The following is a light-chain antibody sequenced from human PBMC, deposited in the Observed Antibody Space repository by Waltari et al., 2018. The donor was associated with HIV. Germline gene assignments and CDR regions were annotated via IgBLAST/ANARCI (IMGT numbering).Light chain of an antibody. CDR1: SSDLINYNY. CDR2: EVT. V-gene: IGLV2-8*01. CDR3: SSYAGSDNPYV. J-gene: IGLJ1*01. Sequence: QSALTQPPSASGSPGQSATISCTGTSSDLINYNYVSWYQQYPGKAPKLIIFEVTKRPSGVPDRFSGSKSGDTASLTVSGLQAEDEADYYCSSYAGSDNPYVFGSGTKVTVL.